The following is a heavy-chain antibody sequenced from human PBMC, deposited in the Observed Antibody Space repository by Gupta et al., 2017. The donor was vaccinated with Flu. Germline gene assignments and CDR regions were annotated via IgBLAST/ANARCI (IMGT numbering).Heavy chain of an antibody. CDR3: ATKGSDAAAGTYFDY. Sequence: LSMYLVRQAPGKGLEWMGGFDPEDGETIYAQKFQGRVTMTEDTSTDTAYIELSSLRSEDTAVYYCATKGSDAAAGTYFDYWGQGTLVTVPS. CDR1: LS. CDR2: FDPEDGET. J-gene: IGHJ4*02. D-gene: IGHD6-13*01. V-gene: IGHV1-24*01.